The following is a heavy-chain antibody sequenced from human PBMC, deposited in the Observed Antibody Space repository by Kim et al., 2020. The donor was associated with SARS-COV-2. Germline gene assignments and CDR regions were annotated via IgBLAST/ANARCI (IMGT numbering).Heavy chain of an antibody. Sequence: GGSLRLSCAASGFTFSSYAMSWVRQAPGKGLEWVSAISGSGGSTYYADSVKGRFTISRDNSKNTLYLQMNSLRAEDTAVYYCAKDRRYDFWRASGWFDPWGQGTLVTVSS. D-gene: IGHD3-3*01. CDR1: GFTFSSYA. CDR3: AKDRRYDFWRASGWFDP. J-gene: IGHJ5*02. V-gene: IGHV3-23*01. CDR2: ISGSGGST.